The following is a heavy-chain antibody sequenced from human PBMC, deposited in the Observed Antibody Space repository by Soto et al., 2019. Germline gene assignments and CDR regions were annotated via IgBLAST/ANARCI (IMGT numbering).Heavy chain of an antibody. CDR3: ARGYWGSITGTIGPFYYYYYGMDV. D-gene: IGHD1-7*01. V-gene: IGHV1-18*01. Sequence: QVQLVQSGAEVKKPGASVKVSCKASGYTFTSYGISWVRQAPGQGLEWMGWISAYNGNTNYAQKLQGRVTMTTDTSTSTAYMELRSLRSDDTAVYYCARGYWGSITGTIGPFYYYYYGMDVWGQGTTVTVSS. CDR2: ISAYNGNT. J-gene: IGHJ6*02. CDR1: GYTFTSYG.